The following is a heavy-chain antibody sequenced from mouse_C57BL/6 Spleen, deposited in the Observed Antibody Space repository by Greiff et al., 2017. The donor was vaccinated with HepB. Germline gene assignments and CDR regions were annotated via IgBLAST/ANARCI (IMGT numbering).Heavy chain of an antibody. J-gene: IGHJ4*01. Sequence: QVQLQQSGPELVKPGASVKISCKASGYAFSSSWMNWVKQRPGKGLEWIGRIYPGDGDTNYNGKFKGKATLTADKSSSTAYMQLSSLTSEDSAVYGCARSDYGSSPRGTRAMDYWGQGTSVTVSS. D-gene: IGHD1-1*01. V-gene: IGHV1-82*01. CDR2: IYPGDGDT. CDR1: GYAFSSSW. CDR3: ARSDYGSSPRGTRAMDY.